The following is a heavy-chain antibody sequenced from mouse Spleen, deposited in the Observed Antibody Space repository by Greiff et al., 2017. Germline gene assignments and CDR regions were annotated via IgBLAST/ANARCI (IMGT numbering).Heavy chain of an antibody. D-gene: IGHD1-1*01. Sequence: VQLQQPGAELVKPGASVKLSCKASGYTFTSYWMHWVKQRPGQGLEWIGMIHPNSGSTNYNEKFKSKATLTVDKSSSTAYMQLSSLTSEDSAVYYCARGRYYGSSPWFAYWGQGTLVTVSA. CDR1: GYTFTSYW. CDR3: ARGRYYGSSPWFAY. V-gene: IGHV1-64*01. CDR2: IHPNSGST. J-gene: IGHJ3*01.